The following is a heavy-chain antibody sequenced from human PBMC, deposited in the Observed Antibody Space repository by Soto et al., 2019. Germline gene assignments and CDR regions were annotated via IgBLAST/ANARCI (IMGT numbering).Heavy chain of an antibody. V-gene: IGHV3-74*01. CDR2: IKFDGSSA. CDR3: ARGVRGHYGFDV. Sequence: EVQLVESGGGLVQPGGSLRLSCEASEFTFSDYWIHWVRQAPGKGLVWVSRIKFDGSSANYADSVKGRFTISRDNARDTVYLQMNSLRAEDTAVYYCARGVRGHYGFDVWGQGTMVTVSS. D-gene: IGHD3-10*01. CDR1: EFTFSDYW. J-gene: IGHJ3*01.